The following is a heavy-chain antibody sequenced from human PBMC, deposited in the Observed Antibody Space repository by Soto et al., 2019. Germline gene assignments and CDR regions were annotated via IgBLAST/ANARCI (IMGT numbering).Heavy chain of an antibody. V-gene: IGHV4-31*03. J-gene: IGHJ4*02. D-gene: IGHD3-22*01. CDR1: GGSISSGGYY. CDR2: IYYSGST. CDR3: ARDVISGYYLDY. Sequence: QVQLQESGPGLVTPSQTLSLTCTVSGGSISSGGYYWSWIRQHPGKGLEWIGYIYYSGSTYYNPSLKSRVTISVDTSKNQFSLKLSSVTAADTAVYYCARDVISGYYLDYWGQGTLVTVSS.